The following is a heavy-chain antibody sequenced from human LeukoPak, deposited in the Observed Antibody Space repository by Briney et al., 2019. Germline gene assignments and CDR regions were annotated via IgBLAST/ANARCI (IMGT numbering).Heavy chain of an antibody. CDR1: GFAFSAYW. Sequence: PGGSLRLSCAASGFAFSAYWMHWVRQAPGKGLVWVSRLNTDGSDTRYADSVQGRFTISTDNAKNTLYLQMNSLRAEDTAVYYCARSEAVAWSFDLWGRGTLVTVSS. CDR2: LNTDGSDT. J-gene: IGHJ2*01. D-gene: IGHD6-19*01. V-gene: IGHV3-74*01. CDR3: ARSEAVAWSFDL.